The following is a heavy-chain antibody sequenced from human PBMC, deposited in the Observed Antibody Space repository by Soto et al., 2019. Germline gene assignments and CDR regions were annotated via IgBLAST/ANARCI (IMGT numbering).Heavy chain of an antibody. CDR1: GGTFSSYA. CDR3: ARGAHVDTAMVHSFYYYYGMDV. V-gene: IGHV1-69*13. D-gene: IGHD5-18*01. J-gene: IGHJ6*02. Sequence: GASVKVSCKASGGTFSSYAISWVRQAPGQGLEWMGGIIPIFGTANYAQKFQGRVTITADESTSTAYMELSSLRSEDTAVYYCARGAHVDTAMVHSFYYYYGMDVWGQGTTVTVSS. CDR2: IIPIFGTA.